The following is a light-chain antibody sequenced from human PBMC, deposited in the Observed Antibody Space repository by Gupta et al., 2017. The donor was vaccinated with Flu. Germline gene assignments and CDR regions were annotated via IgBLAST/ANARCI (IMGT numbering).Light chain of an antibody. V-gene: IGKV3-11*01. CDR1: QSVATY. Sequence: PATLSWSPGERVTLSCRASQSVATYLAWYQHRPGQAPRLLIYDASDRATGIPDRFSGSGSGTDFTLTISSLEPEDFAVYYCQQRSSWPPTFGGGTNVEMK. CDR3: QQRSSWPPT. CDR2: DAS. J-gene: IGKJ4*01.